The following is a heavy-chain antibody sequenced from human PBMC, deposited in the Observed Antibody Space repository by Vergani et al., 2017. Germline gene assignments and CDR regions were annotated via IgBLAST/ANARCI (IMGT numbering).Heavy chain of an antibody. CDR3: ARGNYYGSGTYVDP. CDR2: IYSGDET. CDR1: GSTVSGNY. J-gene: IGHJ5*02. Sequence: ELQLVESGGGLVQPGGSLRLSCAASGSTVSGNYMTWVRQAPGEGLEWVSHIYSGDETYYADSVKGRVTITRDTSKNTIHLQINNLRVDDTAVYYCARGNYYGSGTYVDPWGQGTLVTVSS. V-gene: IGHV3-66*02. D-gene: IGHD3-10*01.